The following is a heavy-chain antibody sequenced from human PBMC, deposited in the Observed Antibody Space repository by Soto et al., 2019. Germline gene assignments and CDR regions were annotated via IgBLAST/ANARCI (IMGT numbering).Heavy chain of an antibody. CDR2: ISSTSNYI. CDR1: GFTYTRYS. CDR3: ARESEDLTSNFDY. V-gene: IGHV3-21*06. J-gene: IGHJ4*02. Sequence: EVQLVESGGGLVKPGGSLRLSCAASGFTYTRYSMNWVRQAPGKGLEWVSSISSTSNYIYYGDSMKGRFTISRDNAKNSLYLEMNSLRAENTAVYYCARESEDLTSNFDYWGQGTLVSVSS.